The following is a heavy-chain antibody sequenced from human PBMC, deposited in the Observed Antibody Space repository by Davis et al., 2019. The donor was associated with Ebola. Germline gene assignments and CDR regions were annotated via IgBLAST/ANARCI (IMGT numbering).Heavy chain of an antibody. V-gene: IGHV3-30-3*01. D-gene: IGHD3-10*01. Sequence: GESLKISCAASGFTFSSYAMHWVRQAPGKGLAWGAVISYDGSNKYYADSVKGRFTISRDNSKNTLYLQMNSLRAEDTAVYYCARATELTVWGQGTTVTVSS. CDR2: ISYDGSNK. CDR1: GFTFSSYA. CDR3: ARATELTV. J-gene: IGHJ6*02.